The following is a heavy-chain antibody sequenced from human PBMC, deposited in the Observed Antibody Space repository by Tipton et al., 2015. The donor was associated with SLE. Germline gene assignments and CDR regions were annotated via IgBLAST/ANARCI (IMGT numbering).Heavy chain of an antibody. CDR3: ARPYYSGSYGGFYS. V-gene: IGHV4-38-2*02. J-gene: IGHJ4*02. CDR1: GYSISSGYY. CDR2: IYHSGST. D-gene: IGHD1-26*01. Sequence: TLSLTCTVSGYSISSGYYWSWIRQPPGKGLEWIGTIYHSGSTFYNPSLKSRVAISVDTSNNQFSLNLKSVTAADTALYYCARPYYSGSYGGFYSWGQGTLVTVSA.